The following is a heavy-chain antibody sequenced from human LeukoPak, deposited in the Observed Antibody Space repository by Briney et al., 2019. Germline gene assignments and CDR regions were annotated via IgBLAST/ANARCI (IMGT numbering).Heavy chain of an antibody. CDR2: ISSSSYI. D-gene: IGHD6-13*01. V-gene: IGHV3-21*01. CDR3: ASRHYSSSWLFDY. J-gene: IGHJ4*02. CDR1: GFTFSSYS. Sequence: GGSLRLSCAASGFTFSSYSMNWVRQAPGEGLEWVSSISSSSYIYYADSVKGRFTISRDNAKNSLYLQMNSLRAEDTAVYYCASRHYSSSWLFDYWGQGTLVTVSS.